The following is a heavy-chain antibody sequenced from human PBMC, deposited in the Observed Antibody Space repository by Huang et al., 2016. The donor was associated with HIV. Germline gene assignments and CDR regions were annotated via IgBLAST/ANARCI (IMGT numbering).Heavy chain of an antibody. V-gene: IGHV3-30*02. J-gene: IGHJ4*02. CDR2: IRSDGTNK. Sequence: QVQLVESGGGVVQPGGSLRLSCAASGFTFATYGMHWVRQAPGKGLEWGAFIRSDGTNKYYADSVKGRFTMSRDNSKNTLFLQMNSLRPEDTALYYCAKIPPLHANLATSGPGPVDYWGQGTLVTVSS. CDR1: GFTFATYG. D-gene: IGHD6-13*01. CDR3: AKIPPLHANLATSGPGPVDY.